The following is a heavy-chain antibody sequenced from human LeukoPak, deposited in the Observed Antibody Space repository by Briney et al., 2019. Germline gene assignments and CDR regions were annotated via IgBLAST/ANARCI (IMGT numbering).Heavy chain of an antibody. D-gene: IGHD3-22*01. CDR1: GYTFTGVY. V-gene: IGHV1-2*02. J-gene: IGHJ5*01. CDR2: INPQSGAT. Sequence: ASVKVSCKASGYTFTGVYIHWVRQAPGQGLEGVAWINPQSGATNYAHTVQGRVTMTRDRSNNTVFMEVNSRRFDDTAGYLFARGGDDSGLYFASWGQGPLVTVSS. CDR3: ARGGDDSGLYFAS.